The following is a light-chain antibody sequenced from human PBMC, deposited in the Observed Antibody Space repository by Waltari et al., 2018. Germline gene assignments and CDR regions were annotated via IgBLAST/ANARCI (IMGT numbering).Light chain of an antibody. V-gene: IGKV1-39*01. CDR3: QQSYTTPRT. Sequence: DIQMTQSPSSLSASVGDRVTITCRASQSISGYLNWYQQKPGKAPNLLIYTAYTLQSGVPSRFSGSGSGTDFTLTISSLQPEDFATYYCQQSYTTPRTFGQGTRVDIK. J-gene: IGKJ1*01. CDR1: QSISGY. CDR2: TAY.